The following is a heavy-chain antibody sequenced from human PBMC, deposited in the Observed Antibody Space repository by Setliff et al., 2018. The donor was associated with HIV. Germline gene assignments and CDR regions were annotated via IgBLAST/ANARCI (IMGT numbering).Heavy chain of an antibody. CDR2: IYHSGST. CDR1: GDSISSDFY. V-gene: IGHV4-38-2*02. D-gene: IGHD3-10*01. J-gene: IGHJ5*02. Sequence: PSETLSLTCTVSGDSISSDFYWGWIRQPPGKGLEWIGEIYHSGSTNYNPSLKSRVTISVDTSKNQFSLKLSSVTAADTAVYYCARLWATMVRGVIILNWFDPWGQGTLVTVSS. CDR3: ARLWATMVRGVIILNWFDP.